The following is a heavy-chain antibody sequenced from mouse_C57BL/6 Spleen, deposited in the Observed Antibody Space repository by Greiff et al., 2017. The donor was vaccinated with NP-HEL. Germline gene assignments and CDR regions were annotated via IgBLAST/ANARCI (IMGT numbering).Heavy chain of an antibody. CDR3: ARARGYDGGFAY. CDR2: IDPEDGET. V-gene: IGHV14-2*01. J-gene: IGHJ3*01. D-gene: IGHD2-2*01. CDR1: GFNIKDYY. Sequence: VQLKESGAELVKPGASVKLSCTASGFNIKDYYMPWVKQRTEQGLEWIGRIDPEDGETKYAPKFQGKATITADTSSNTAYLQLSSLTSEDTAVYYCARARGYDGGFAYWGQGTLVTVSA.